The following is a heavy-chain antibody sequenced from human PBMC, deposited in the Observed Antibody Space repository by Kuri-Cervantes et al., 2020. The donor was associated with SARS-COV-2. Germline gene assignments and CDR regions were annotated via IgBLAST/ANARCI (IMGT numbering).Heavy chain of an antibody. CDR2: IYYTGTP. D-gene: IGHD3-22*01. V-gene: IGHV4-59*12. CDR1: GAPIPNYY. Sequence: SETLSLTCTVSGAPIPNYYWSWIRQPPGKGLEWIGSIYYTGTPNYSPSLKSRVTISVDTSKNQFSLKLSPVTAADTAVYYCARVVPVGSSQITMIVGRWFDPWGQGTLVTVSS. J-gene: IGHJ5*02. CDR3: ARVVPVGSSQITMIVGRWFDP.